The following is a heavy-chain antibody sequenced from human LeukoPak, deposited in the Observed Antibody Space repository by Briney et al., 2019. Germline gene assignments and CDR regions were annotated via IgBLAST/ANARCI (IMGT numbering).Heavy chain of an antibody. Sequence: SETLSLTCTVSGGSISSGSYYWSWIRQPAGKGLEWIGRIYTSGSTNYDPSLKSRVTISVDTSKNQFSLKLSSVTAADTAVYYCAREVGSYYIFDYWGQGTLVTVSS. V-gene: IGHV4-61*02. J-gene: IGHJ4*02. CDR2: IYTSGST. CDR3: AREVGSYYIFDY. D-gene: IGHD1-26*01. CDR1: GGSISSGSYY.